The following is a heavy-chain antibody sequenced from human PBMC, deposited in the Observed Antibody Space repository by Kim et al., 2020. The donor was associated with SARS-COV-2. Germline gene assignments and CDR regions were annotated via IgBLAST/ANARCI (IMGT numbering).Heavy chain of an antibody. CDR2: ISAYNGNT. J-gene: IGHJ6*02. Sequence: ASVKVSCKASSYTFDKYGISWVRQAPGRGLEWMGWISAYNGNTNYAQNLQGRVTMNTDTSTSTAYMELRSLRSDDTAVYYCARVLEASSNYYYYYYGMDVWGQGTTVTVSS. D-gene: IGHD4-4*01. CDR1: SYTFDKYG. CDR3: ARVLEASSNYYYYYYGMDV. V-gene: IGHV1-18*04.